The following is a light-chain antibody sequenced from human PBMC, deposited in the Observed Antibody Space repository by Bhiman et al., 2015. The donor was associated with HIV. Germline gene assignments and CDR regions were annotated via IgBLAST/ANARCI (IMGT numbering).Light chain of an antibody. J-gene: IGLJ1*01. V-gene: IGLV2-11*01. CDR3: CSYAGGTTFV. CDR1: SSDVGDYNY. Sequence: QSALTQPRSVSGSPGQSVTISCTGTSSDVGDYNYVSWYQQHPGKAPKLMIYDVSKWPSGVSNRFSGSKSGNTASLTISALQPEDEATYFCCSYAGGTTFVFGTGTKVTVL. CDR2: DVS.